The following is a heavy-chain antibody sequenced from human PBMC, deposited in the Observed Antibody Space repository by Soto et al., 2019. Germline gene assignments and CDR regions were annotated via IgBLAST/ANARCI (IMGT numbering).Heavy chain of an antibody. D-gene: IGHD3-3*01. J-gene: IGHJ5*02. CDR3: ARRTYDVERQNRFDP. CDR2: IHPSDSDT. CDR1: GDDFTTYW. Sequence: EVQLVQSGAEVKKSGESLKISCRNSGDDFTTYWIGWVRQMPGRGLEWVAIIHPSDSDTRYSQSLQGRLTMSADKSISTIYLQWSRLKASDTAMYYCARRTYDVERQNRFDPWGQGTLVCVS. V-gene: IGHV5-51*01.